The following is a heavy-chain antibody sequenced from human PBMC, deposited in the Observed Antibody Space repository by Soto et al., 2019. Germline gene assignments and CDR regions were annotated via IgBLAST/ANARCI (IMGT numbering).Heavy chain of an antibody. CDR2: INHSGSS. CDR1: GGSFSGYY. J-gene: IGHJ4*02. V-gene: IGHV4-34*01. CDR3: ARRGYCSGGSCYLDN. D-gene: IGHD2-15*01. Sequence: SETLSLTCAVYGGSFSGYYWSWSRQLPGKGLEWIGEINHSGSSNYNPSLKSRVTISVDTCNNQFSLKLSCGTAADTADYYCARRGYCSGGSCYLDNWGQGTLATVPS.